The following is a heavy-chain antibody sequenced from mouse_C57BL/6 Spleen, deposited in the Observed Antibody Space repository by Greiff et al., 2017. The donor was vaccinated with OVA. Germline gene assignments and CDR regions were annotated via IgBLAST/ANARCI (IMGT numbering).Heavy chain of an antibody. CDR1: GFTFSSYA. J-gene: IGHJ2*01. CDR3: ARGTTVVAKASYYFDY. V-gene: IGHV5-4*03. Sequence: EVKLVESGGGLVKPGGSLKLSCAASGFTFSSYAMSWVRQTPEKRLEWVATISDGGSYTYYPDNVKGRFTISRDNAKNNLYLQMSHLKSEDTAMYYCARGTTVVAKASYYFDYWGQGTTLTVSS. CDR2: ISDGGSYT. D-gene: IGHD1-1*01.